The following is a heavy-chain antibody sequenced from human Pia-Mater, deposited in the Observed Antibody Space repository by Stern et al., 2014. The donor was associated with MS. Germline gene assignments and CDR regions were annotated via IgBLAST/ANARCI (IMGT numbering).Heavy chain of an antibody. V-gene: IGHV4-61*02. Sequence: QVQLQESGPGLVKPSQTLSLTCTVSGASIRSSDYYWSWIRQPAGKGLEWIGQIYISGIPDYNPPLQSRVTLSTDTSTNHFSPTLDSVTAADTAVYFCARGVEAPAGNRHFSYYIVDVWGQGTTVTVSS. CDR1: GASIRSSDYY. CDR3: ARGVEAPAGNRHFSYYIVDV. J-gene: IGHJ6*02. D-gene: IGHD6-19*01. CDR2: IYISGIP.